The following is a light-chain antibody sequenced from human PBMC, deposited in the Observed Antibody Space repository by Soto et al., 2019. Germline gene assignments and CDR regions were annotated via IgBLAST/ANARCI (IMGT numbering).Light chain of an antibody. CDR1: QSVRSN. V-gene: IGKV3-15*01. CDR2: GAS. J-gene: IGKJ1*01. Sequence: IVMTHSPATLSVSPCERATLSFRASQSVRSNLAWYQQKPGQAPRLLISGASTRATGVPARFSGSGSGTEFTLTISSLQSEDFAVYYCQQYNNWPRTFGQGTKV. CDR3: QQYNNWPRT.